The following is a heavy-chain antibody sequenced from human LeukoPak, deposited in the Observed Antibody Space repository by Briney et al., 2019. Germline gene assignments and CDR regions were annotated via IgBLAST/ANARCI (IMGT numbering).Heavy chain of an antibody. V-gene: IGHV3-7*01. CDR2: IKQDGSEI. Sequence: PGGSLRLSCIASGFNMSDYWMSWVRQAPGKGLEWVANIKQDGSEIYSGDSLKGRFTISRDNAKNSSYLQMNSLRGEDTAVYYCARDLRLSGGSPQYFQHWGQGTLVTVSS. D-gene: IGHD2-15*01. J-gene: IGHJ1*01. CDR3: ARDLRLSGGSPQYFQH. CDR1: GFNMSDYW.